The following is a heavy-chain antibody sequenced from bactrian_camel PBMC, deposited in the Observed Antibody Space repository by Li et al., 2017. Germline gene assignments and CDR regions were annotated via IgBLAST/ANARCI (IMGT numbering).Heavy chain of an antibody. V-gene: IGHV3S6*01. J-gene: IGHJ4*01. CDR2: IRRDGDE. CDR3: VRDLSVESRQNY. D-gene: IGHD7*01. Sequence: HVQLVESGGGLVQSGGSLRLSCAASGFAFGDSWMYWVRQAPGKAREGIAGIRRDGDEYYADSVKGRFTISQDNAKNTVYLQMNSLKPEDTAVYYCVRDLSVESRQNYWGQGTQVTVS. CDR1: GFAFGDSW.